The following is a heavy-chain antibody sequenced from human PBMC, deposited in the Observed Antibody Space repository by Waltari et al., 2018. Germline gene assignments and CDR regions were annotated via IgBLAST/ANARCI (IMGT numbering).Heavy chain of an antibody. D-gene: IGHD3-3*01. CDR1: GGSFSGYY. Sequence: QVQLQQWGAGLLKPSETLSLTCAVYGGSFSGYYWRWIRQPPGKGLEWIGEINQSGSTNYNPSLKSRVTISVDTSKNQFSLKLSSVTAADTAVYYCARGPRRYDFWSGLPFYSFDIWGQGTMVTVSS. J-gene: IGHJ3*02. CDR2: INQSGST. CDR3: ARGPRRYDFWSGLPFYSFDI. V-gene: IGHV4-34*01.